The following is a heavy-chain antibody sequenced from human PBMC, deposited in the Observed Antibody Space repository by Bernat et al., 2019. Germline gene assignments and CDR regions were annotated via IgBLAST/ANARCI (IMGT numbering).Heavy chain of an antibody. CDR2: IYYSGST. V-gene: IGHV4-31*03. J-gene: IGHJ4*02. CDR3: ARDHGDYGSLDY. CDR1: GGSISSGGYY. D-gene: IGHD4-17*01. Sequence: QVQLQESGPGLVKPSQTLSLTCTVSGGSISSGGYYWSWIRQHPGKGLEWIGYIYYSGSTYYNPSLKSRVTISVDTSKNQFSLKLSSVTAADTAVDYCARDHGDYGSLDYWGQGTLVTVSS.